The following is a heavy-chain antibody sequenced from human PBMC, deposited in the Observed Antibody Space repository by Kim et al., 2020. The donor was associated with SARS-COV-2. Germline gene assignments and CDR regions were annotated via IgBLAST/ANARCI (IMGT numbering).Heavy chain of an antibody. Sequence: GDSVKGRFTISRDNSKHTLYLQMNSLRGDDTAIYYCAKADHTYRGGCFDFWGQGTLVTVSS. J-gene: IGHJ4*02. CDR3: AKADHTYRGGCFDF. D-gene: IGHD3-10*01. V-gene: IGHV3-23*02.